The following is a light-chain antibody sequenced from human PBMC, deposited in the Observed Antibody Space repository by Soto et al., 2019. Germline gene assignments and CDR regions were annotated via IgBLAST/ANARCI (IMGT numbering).Light chain of an antibody. CDR1: QSVSSSY. Sequence: EIVLTQSPGTLSLSPWERATLSCRASQSVSSSYLAWYQQKPGQAPRLLIYGASSRATGIPDRFSGSGSGTDFTLTISRLEPADFAVYYCQQYGSSPRTFGQGTKVDIK. CDR3: QQYGSSPRT. CDR2: GAS. V-gene: IGKV3-20*01. J-gene: IGKJ1*01.